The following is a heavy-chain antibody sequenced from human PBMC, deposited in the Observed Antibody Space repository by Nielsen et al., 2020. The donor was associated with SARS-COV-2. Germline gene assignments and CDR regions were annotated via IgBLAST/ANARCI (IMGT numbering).Heavy chain of an antibody. Sequence: GGSLRLSCAASGFTFSSYSMNWVRQAPGKGLEWVSSISSSSYIYYADSLKGRFTISRDNAKNSLYLQMNSLRAEDTAVYYCASHSYCSSTSCTTDYWGQGTLVTVSS. V-gene: IGHV3-21*01. CDR1: GFTFSSYS. CDR3: ASHSYCSSTSCTTDY. CDR2: ISSSSYI. D-gene: IGHD2-2*01. J-gene: IGHJ4*02.